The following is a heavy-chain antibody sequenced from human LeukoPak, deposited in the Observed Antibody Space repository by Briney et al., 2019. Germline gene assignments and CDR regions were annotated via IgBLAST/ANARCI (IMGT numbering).Heavy chain of an antibody. D-gene: IGHD4-11*01. J-gene: IGHJ1*01. Sequence: GASVKVSCKVSGYTLTELSMHLVRPAPGKGLGRMGGFDPEDSETIYAQKFQGRVTMTEDTSTDTAYMQLSSLRSEDTAVYYCATGSIYSAEYFQNWGQGTLVTVSS. CDR1: GYTLTELS. CDR2: FDPEDSET. V-gene: IGHV1-24*01. CDR3: ATGSIYSAEYFQN.